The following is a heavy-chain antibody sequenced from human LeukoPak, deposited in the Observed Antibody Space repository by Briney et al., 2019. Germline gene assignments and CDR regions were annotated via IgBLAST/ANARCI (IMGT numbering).Heavy chain of an antibody. CDR3: ARDNDYGGYYFDY. V-gene: IGHV6-1*01. CDR1: GYSVSSNSAS. J-gene: IGHJ4*02. D-gene: IGHD4-23*01. Sequence: SQTLSLTCAISGYSVSSNSASWHWIRQSPSRGLQWLGRTYYTSKWFNDYAVSLKSRITINPDTSKNQFSLQLNSVTPEDTAVYFCARDNDYGGYYFDYWGQGTLVTVSS. CDR2: TYYTSKWFN.